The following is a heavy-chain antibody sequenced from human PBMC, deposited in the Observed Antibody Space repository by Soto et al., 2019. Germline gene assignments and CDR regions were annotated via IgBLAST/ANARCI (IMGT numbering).Heavy chain of an antibody. V-gene: IGHV1-18*01. CDR1: GYTFTSYH. CDR2: ISAYNTNT. CDR3: ARDTPPTDY. J-gene: IGHJ4*02. Sequence: QVQLVQSGAEVKKPGASVKVSCKTSGYTFTSYHISWVRQAPGQGLEWMGWISAYNTNTNYAQKFKGSVTITTDTLTSTAYMELRSLRSDETAVYYCARDTPPTDYWGQGTLVTVSS.